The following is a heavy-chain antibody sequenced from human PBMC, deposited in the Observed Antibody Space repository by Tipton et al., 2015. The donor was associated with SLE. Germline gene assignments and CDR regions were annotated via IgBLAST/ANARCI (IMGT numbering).Heavy chain of an antibody. J-gene: IGHJ5*02. D-gene: IGHD4-17*01. CDR1: GGSISSYY. CDR3: ARDYGDFNWFDP. CDR2: IYYSGST. V-gene: IGHV4-59*08. Sequence: TLSLTCTVSGGSISSYYWSWIRQPPGKGLEWIGYIYYSGSTNYNPSLKSRVTISVDTSKKHFSLRLGSVTAADTAMYYCARDYGDFNWFDPWGQGTLVIVSS.